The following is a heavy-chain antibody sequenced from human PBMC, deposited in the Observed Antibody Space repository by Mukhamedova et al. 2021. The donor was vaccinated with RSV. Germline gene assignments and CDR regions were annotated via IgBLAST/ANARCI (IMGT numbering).Heavy chain of an antibody. CDR1: GFTLGTYS. D-gene: IGHD4-17*01. V-gene: IGHV3-21*01. J-gene: IGHJ6*01. Sequence: GFTLGTYSMNWVRQAPGKGLEWVSSISSGSTEIYYADSLRGRFTISRDNAKNSLYLQMNSLRAEDTAVYYCSTSTGSYGDYSYY. CDR3: STSTGSYGDYSYY. CDR2: ISSGSTEI.